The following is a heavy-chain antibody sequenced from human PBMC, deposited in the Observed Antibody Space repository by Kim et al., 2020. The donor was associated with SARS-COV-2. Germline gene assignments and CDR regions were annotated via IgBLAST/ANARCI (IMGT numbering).Heavy chain of an antibody. CDR2: IWYDGSNK. Sequence: GGSLRLSCAASGFTFSSYGMHWVRQAPGKGLEWVAVIWYDGSNKYYADSVKGRFTISRDNSKNTLYLQMNSLRAEDTAVYYCARDLTNYDYVWGSYRYSPYYYYGMDVWGQGTTVTVSS. CDR3: ARDLTNYDYVWGSYRYSPYYYYGMDV. D-gene: IGHD3-16*02. V-gene: IGHV3-33*01. CDR1: GFTFSSYG. J-gene: IGHJ6*02.